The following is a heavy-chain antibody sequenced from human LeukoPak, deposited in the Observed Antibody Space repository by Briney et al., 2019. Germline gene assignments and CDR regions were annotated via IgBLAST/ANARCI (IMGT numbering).Heavy chain of an antibody. D-gene: IGHD6-13*01. CDR2: IYTSGST. Sequence: SETLSLTCTVSGGSISSGSYYWSWIRQPAGKGLEWIGRIYTSGSTNYNPSLKSRVTISVDTSKNQFSLKLSSVTAADTAVYYCARVRYSSSWQYFQHWGQGTLVTVSS. CDR1: GGSISSGSYY. V-gene: IGHV4-61*02. CDR3: ARVRYSSSWQYFQH. J-gene: IGHJ1*01.